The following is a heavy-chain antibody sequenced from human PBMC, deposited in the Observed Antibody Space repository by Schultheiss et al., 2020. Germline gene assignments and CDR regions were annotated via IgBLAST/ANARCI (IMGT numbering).Heavy chain of an antibody. CDR1: GGSISSYY. J-gene: IGHJ6*03. CDR2: IYYSGST. Sequence: SETLSLTCTVSGGSISSYYWSWIRQPPGKGLEWIGYIYYSGSTNYNPSLKSRVTISVDTSKNQFSLKLSSVTAADTAVYYCARVSPEYCSGGSCYFYYYYMDVWGKGTTVTVFS. V-gene: IGHV4-59*01. CDR3: ARVSPEYCSGGSCYFYYYYMDV. D-gene: IGHD2-15*01.